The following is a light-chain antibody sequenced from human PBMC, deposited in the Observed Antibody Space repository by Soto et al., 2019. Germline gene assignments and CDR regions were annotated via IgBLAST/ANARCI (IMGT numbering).Light chain of an antibody. CDR2: DSS. CDR1: QSISAW. Sequence: DIQMTQSPSTLSATAGDRSTITCRASQSISAWLAWYQQKPGKSPKLLIYDSSNLASAVPSRFSGSGSGTEFTLTISNLQPDDFATYYCQQYENYWTFGQGTKVDIK. V-gene: IGKV1-5*01. J-gene: IGKJ1*01. CDR3: QQYENYWT.